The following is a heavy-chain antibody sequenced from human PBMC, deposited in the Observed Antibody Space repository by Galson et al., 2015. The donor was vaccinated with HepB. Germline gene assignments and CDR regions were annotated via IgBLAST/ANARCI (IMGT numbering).Heavy chain of an antibody. D-gene: IGHD3-3*02. CDR1: GFTFDDYA. V-gene: IGHV3-9*01. CDR2: ISWNSGSI. Sequence: SLRLSCAASGFTFDDYAMHWVRQAPGKGLEWVSGISWNSGSIGYADSVKGRFTISRDNAKNSLYLQMNSLRAEDTALYYCAKDIVSRGYYYGMDVWGQGTPVTVSS. J-gene: IGHJ6*02. CDR3: AKDIVSRGYYYGMDV.